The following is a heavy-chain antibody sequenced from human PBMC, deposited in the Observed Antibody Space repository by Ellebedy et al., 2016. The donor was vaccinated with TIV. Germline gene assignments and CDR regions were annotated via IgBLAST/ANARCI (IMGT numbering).Heavy chain of an antibody. Sequence: AASVKVSCKASGYTFTGYYMHWVRQAPGQGLEWMGWINPNSGGTNYAQKFQGRVTMTRDTSISTAYMELSRLRSDDTAVYYCARGIEAGYSGSYYGYWGQGTLVTVSS. V-gene: IGHV1-2*02. CDR1: GYTFTGYY. CDR3: ARGIEAGYSGSYYGY. D-gene: IGHD1-26*01. CDR2: INPNSGGT. J-gene: IGHJ4*02.